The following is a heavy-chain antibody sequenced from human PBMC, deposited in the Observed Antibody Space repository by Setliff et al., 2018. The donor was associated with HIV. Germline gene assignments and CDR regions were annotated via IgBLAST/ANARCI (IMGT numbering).Heavy chain of an antibody. V-gene: IGHV3-48*04. CDR2: ISSSSSSI. CDR3: TRDLPLIVSSGRGNR. CDR1: GFTFSSYS. Sequence: GGSLRLSCAASGFTFSSYSMNWVRQAPGKGLEWLSYISSSSSSIYHADSVKGRFTISRDNTRSTRYLQMNRLRVEDTAVYYCTRDLPLIVSSGRGNRWGQGTLVTVSS. D-gene: IGHD1-26*01. J-gene: IGHJ5*02.